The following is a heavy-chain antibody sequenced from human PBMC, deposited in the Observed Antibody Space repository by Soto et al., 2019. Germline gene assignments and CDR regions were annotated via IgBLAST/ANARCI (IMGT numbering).Heavy chain of an antibody. CDR3: ARASPPPRE. J-gene: IGHJ4*02. V-gene: IGHV1-18*01. Sequence: QVQLVQSGTEVRKPGASVKVSCKASGYTFTSYHISWVRQAPGQGLEWMGWISAYNGNKNYAQKLQGRVTMTTDTSTSTAYIELRRRRSVDSAVCYCARASPPPREWGQGTLVTVSS. CDR2: ISAYNGNK. CDR1: GYTFTSYH.